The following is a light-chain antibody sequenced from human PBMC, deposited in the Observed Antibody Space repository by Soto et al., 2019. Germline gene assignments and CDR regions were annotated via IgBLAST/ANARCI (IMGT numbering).Light chain of an antibody. Sequence: QSVLTQPASVSGSPGQSIAISCTGSSSDVGIYNYVSWYQQHPGKVPKLIIYEVTNRPSGVSNRFSGSKSGNTASLTISGLQAEDEADYYCSSYTGSSINTVVFGGGTKVTVL. V-gene: IGLV2-14*01. CDR2: EVT. CDR1: SSDVGIYNY. J-gene: IGLJ2*01. CDR3: SSYTGSSINTVV.